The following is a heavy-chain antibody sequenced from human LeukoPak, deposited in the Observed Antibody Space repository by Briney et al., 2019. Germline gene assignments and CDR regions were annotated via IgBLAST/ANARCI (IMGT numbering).Heavy chain of an antibody. CDR2: IYYSGST. Sequence: SETLSLTCTVSGGSISSYYWSWIRQPPGKGLEWIGYIYYSGSTNYNPSLKSRVTISVDTSKNQFSLKLSSVTAADTAVYYCARQYYYGAGSDYELWGQGTLVTVSS. D-gene: IGHD3-10*01. CDR1: GGSISSYY. V-gene: IGHV4-59*01. CDR3: ARQYYYGAGSDYEL. J-gene: IGHJ4*02.